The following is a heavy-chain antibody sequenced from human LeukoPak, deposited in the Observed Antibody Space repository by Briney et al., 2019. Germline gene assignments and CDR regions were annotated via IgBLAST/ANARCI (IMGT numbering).Heavy chain of an antibody. D-gene: IGHD4-17*01. V-gene: IGHV3-9*01. Sequence: GGSLRLSCAASGFTFDDYAMHWVRQAPGKGLEWVSGISWNSGSIGYADSVKGRFTISRDNAKNSLYLQMNSLRAEDTAVYYCARSRPTVTTSPDYWGQGTLVTVSS. J-gene: IGHJ4*02. CDR3: ARSRPTVTTSPDY. CDR1: GFTFDDYA. CDR2: ISWNSGSI.